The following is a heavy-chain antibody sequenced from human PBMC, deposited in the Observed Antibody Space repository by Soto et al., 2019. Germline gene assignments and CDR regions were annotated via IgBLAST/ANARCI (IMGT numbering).Heavy chain of an antibody. CDR2: IRAYNDNT. J-gene: IGHJ4*02. D-gene: IGHD2-2*01. Sequence: ASVEVSCKASGYTITSYGVNWVRQAPGQGLEWMGWIRAYNDNTNYAQKLQGRVTMTTDTSTSTAYMELRSLRSDDTAVYYCARGDCSSTSCYDPTFDYWGQGTLVTVSS. V-gene: IGHV1-18*01. CDR1: GYTITSYG. CDR3: ARGDCSSTSCYDPTFDY.